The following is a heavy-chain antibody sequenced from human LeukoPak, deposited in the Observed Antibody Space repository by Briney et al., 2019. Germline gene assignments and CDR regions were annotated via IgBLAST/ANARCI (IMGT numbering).Heavy chain of an antibody. Sequence: GALRLSCAASGFTFSSYGMHWVRQAPGKGLEWVAVIWYDGSIKYCADSVKGRFTMSRDSSKNTVYLQMNSLRAEDTAVYYCAKEYGSFDYYYYMDVWGKGTTVTVSS. J-gene: IGHJ6*03. CDR1: GFTFSSYG. V-gene: IGHV3-33*06. D-gene: IGHD3-10*01. CDR2: IWYDGSIK. CDR3: AKEYGSFDYYYYMDV.